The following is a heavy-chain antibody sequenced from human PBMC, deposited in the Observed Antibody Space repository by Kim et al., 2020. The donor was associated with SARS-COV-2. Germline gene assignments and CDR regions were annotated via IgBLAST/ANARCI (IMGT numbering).Heavy chain of an antibody. CDR3: AKAGDYVWGSYRYFDY. V-gene: IGHV3-9*01. D-gene: IGHD3-16*02. J-gene: IGHJ4*02. Sequence: SVKGRFTISRDNAKNSLYLQMNSLRAEDTALYYCAKAGDYVWGSYRYFDYWGQGTLVTVSS.